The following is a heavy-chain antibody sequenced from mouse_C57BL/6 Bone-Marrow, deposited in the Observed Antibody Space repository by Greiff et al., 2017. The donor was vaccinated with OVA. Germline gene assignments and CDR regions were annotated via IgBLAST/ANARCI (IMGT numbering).Heavy chain of an antibody. Sequence: VQLQESGAELVRPGTSVKVSCKASGYAFTNYLIEWVKQRPGQGLAWIGVINPGSGGTNYNEKFKGKATLTADKSSSTAYMQLSSLTSEDSAVYFCARHFDYWGQGTTLTVSS. J-gene: IGHJ2*01. V-gene: IGHV1-54*01. CDR2: INPGSGGT. CDR1: GYAFTNYL. CDR3: ARHFDY.